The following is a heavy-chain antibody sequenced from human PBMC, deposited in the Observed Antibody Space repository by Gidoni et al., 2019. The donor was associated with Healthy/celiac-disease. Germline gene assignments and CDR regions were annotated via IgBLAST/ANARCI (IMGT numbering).Heavy chain of an antibody. CDR2: IWYDGSNK. CDR1: GFTFSSYG. D-gene: IGHD3-3*01. J-gene: IGHJ4*02. V-gene: IGHV3-33*01. CDR3: AREWGTEWLGVYFDY. Sequence: QVQLVESGGGVVQPGRSLRLSCAASGFTFSSYGMHWVRQAPGKGLEWVAVIWYDGSNKYYADSVKCRFTISRDNSKNTLYLQMNSLRAEDTAVYYFAREWGTEWLGVYFDYWGQGTLVTVSS.